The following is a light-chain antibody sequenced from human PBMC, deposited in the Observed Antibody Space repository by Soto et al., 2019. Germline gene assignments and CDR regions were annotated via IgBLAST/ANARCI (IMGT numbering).Light chain of an antibody. V-gene: IGKV3-11*01. J-gene: IGKJ1*01. CDR1: QSVSSN. CDR3: QQRSNWLWT. CDR2: DAS. Sequence: EIVMTQSPATLSVSPGERATLSCRASQSVSSNLAWYQQKPGQAPRLLIYDASNRATGTPARFSGSGSGTDFTLTISSLEPEDFAVYYCQQRSNWLWTFGQGTKVDIK.